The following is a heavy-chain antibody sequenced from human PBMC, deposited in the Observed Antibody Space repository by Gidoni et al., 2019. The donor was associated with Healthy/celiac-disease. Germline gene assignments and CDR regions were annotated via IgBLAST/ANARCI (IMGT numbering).Heavy chain of an antibody. CDR3: AREGELRFLEWVNDY. V-gene: IGHV3-7*03. CDR1: GFTFSSYW. CDR2: IKQDGSEN. J-gene: IGHJ4*02. Sequence: EVQLVESGGGLVQPGGSLRLSCAASGFTFSSYWMSWVRQAPGKGLEWVANIKQDGSENYYVDTVKGRFTISRDNAKKSLYLQMNSLRAEDTAVYYCAREGELRFLEWVNDYWGQGTLVTVSS. D-gene: IGHD3-3*01.